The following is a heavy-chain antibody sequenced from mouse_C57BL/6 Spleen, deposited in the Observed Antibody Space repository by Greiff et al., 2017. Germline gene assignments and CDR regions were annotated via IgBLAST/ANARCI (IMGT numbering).Heavy chain of an antibody. CDR3: ARENSNYYAMDY. D-gene: IGHD2-5*01. CDR1: GYSITSGYY. J-gene: IGHJ4*01. Sequence: EVKLQESGPGLVKPSQSLSLTCSVTGYSITSGYYWNWIRQFPGNKLEWMGYISYDGSNNYNPSLKNRISITRDTSKNQFFLKLNSVTTEDTATYDCARENSNYYAMDYWGQGTSVTVSS. CDR2: ISYDGSN. V-gene: IGHV3-6*01.